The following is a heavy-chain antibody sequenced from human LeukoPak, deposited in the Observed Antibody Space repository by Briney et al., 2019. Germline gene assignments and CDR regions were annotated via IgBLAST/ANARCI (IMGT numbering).Heavy chain of an antibody. D-gene: IGHD5-18*01. CDR3: ARARVQLWSYGMDV. J-gene: IGHJ6*02. Sequence: SVKVSCKASGYTFTSYYMHWVRQAPGQGLEWMGGIIPIFGTANYAQKFQGRVTITADESTSTAYMELSSLRSEDTAVYYCARARVQLWSYGMDVWGQGTTVTVSS. CDR2: IIPIFGTA. CDR1: GYTFTSYY. V-gene: IGHV1-69*13.